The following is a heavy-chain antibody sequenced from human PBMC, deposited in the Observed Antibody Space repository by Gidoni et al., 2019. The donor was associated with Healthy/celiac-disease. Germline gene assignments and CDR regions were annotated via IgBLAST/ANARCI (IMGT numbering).Heavy chain of an antibody. CDR3: TRTYYYDSSGYYTLYYFDY. CDR2: IRSKANSYAT. Sequence: EVQLVESGGGWDQPGGSLKLSCAASGFTFSGSAMHWVRQASGKGLEWVGRIRSKANSYATAYAASVKGRFTISRDDSKNTAYLQMNSLKTEDTAVYYCTRTYYYDSSGYYTLYYFDYCGQGTLVTVSS. J-gene: IGHJ4*02. CDR1: GFTFSGSA. V-gene: IGHV3-73*01. D-gene: IGHD3-22*01.